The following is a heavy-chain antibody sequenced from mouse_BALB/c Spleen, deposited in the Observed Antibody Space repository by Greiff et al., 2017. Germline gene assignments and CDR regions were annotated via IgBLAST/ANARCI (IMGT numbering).Heavy chain of an antibody. V-gene: IGHV5-6-3*01. Sequence: EVQLVESGGGLVQPGGSLKLSCAASGFTFSSYGMSWVRQTPDKRLELVATINSNGGSTYYPDSVKGRFTISRDNAKNTLYLQMSSLKSEDTAMYYCARAYYGSLDYWGQGTTLTVSS. CDR3: ARAYYGSLDY. J-gene: IGHJ2*01. CDR2: INSNGGST. CDR1: GFTFSSYG. D-gene: IGHD1-1*01.